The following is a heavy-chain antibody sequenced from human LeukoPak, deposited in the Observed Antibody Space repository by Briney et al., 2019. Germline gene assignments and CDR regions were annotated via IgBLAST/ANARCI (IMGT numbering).Heavy chain of an antibody. CDR3: ARAPYCTNGVCLKNWFDP. V-gene: IGHV3-21*01. J-gene: IGHJ5*02. CDR2: ISSSSSYI. Sequence: GGSLRLSCAASGFTFSSYSMNWVRQAPGKGLEWVSSISSSSSYIYYADSVKGRFTISRDNAKNSLYLQMKSLRAEDTAVYYCARAPYCTNGVCLKNWFDPWGQGTLVTVSS. CDR1: GFTFSSYS. D-gene: IGHD2-8*01.